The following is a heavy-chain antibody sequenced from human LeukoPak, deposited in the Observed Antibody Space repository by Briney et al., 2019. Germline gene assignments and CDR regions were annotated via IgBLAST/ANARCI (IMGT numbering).Heavy chain of an antibody. J-gene: IGHJ6*03. D-gene: IGHD4-11*01. CDR1: GGSISSSSYY. Sequence: SETLSLTCTVSGGSISSSSYYWGWIRQPPGKWLEWIGSIYYSGSTYYNPSLKSRVTISVDTSKNQFSLKLSSVTAADTAVYYCARRPVTTTKYYYYYYMDVWGKGTTVTVSS. CDR2: IYYSGST. CDR3: ARRPVTTTKYYYYYYMDV. V-gene: IGHV4-39*01.